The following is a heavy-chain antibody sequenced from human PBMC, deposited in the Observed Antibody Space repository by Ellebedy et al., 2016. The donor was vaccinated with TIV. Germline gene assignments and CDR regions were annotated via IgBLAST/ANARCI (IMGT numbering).Heavy chain of an antibody. V-gene: IGHV3-48*04. CDR3: ARDQEGVGPSSDY. D-gene: IGHD1-26*01. CDR2: ISETSSTI. CDR1: GFTFSSYS. J-gene: IGHJ4*02. Sequence: GESLKISXAASGFTFSSYSMNWVRQAPGKGLEWLSYISETSSTIYYADSVRGRFTISRDNAKNTLYLQMNSLRAEDTAVYYCARDQEGVGPSSDYWGQGTLVTVSS.